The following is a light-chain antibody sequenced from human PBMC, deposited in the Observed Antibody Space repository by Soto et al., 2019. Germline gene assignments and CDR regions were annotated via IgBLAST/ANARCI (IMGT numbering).Light chain of an antibody. V-gene: IGKV1-9*01. CDR1: QGIRGN. J-gene: IGKJ5*01. CDR2: AAS. CDR3: QQFNSYPIT. Sequence: DSELTQSTAFLSASLGDSVSINCGASQGIRGNLDWYQQKPGKAPKLLIYAASTLQSGVPSRFSDNRSGTEFTLTLRGLQPEDLAPYYCQQFNSYPITFGQGTRLEIK.